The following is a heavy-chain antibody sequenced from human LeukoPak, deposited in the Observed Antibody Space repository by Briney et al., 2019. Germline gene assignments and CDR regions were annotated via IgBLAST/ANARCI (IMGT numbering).Heavy chain of an antibody. J-gene: IGHJ6*03. D-gene: IGHD5-18*01. V-gene: IGHV3-15*01. CDR2: IKSKTDGGTT. CDR3: TTDSSYGYYYYYYMDV. Sequence: SGGSLRLSCAASGFTFSNAWMSWVRQAPGKGLEWVGRIKSKTDGGTTDYAAPVKGRFTISRDDSKNTLYLQMNSLKTEDTAVYYCTTDSSYGYYYYYYMDVWGKGTTVTVSS. CDR1: GFTFSNAW.